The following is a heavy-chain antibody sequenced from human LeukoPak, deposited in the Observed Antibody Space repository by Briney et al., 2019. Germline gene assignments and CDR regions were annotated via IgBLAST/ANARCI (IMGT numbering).Heavy chain of an antibody. CDR3: AKDITYYDFWSGYYTPAHFDY. CDR1: GFTFSSYS. Sequence: GGSLRLSCAASGFTFSSYSMNWVRQAPGKGLEWVSAISGSGGSTYYADSVKGRFTISRDNSKNTLYLQMNSLRAEDTAVYYCAKDITYYDFWSGYYTPAHFDYWGQGTLVTVSS. D-gene: IGHD3-3*01. J-gene: IGHJ4*02. CDR2: ISGSGGST. V-gene: IGHV3-23*01.